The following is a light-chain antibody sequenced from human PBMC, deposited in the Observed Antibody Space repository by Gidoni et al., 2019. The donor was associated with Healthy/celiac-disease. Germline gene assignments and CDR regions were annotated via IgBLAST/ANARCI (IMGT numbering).Light chain of an antibody. V-gene: IGKV1-39*01. CDR1: QSISSL. CDR3: QQSYSTPRLT. Sequence: DIQLTQSPSSLSASVGDRVTITCRASQSISSLLNWYQQKPGKAPKLLIYAASSLQSGVPSRFSGSGSGTDFTLTIGSLQPEDFATYYCQQSYSTPRLTFGGGTKVEIK. CDR2: AAS. J-gene: IGKJ4*01.